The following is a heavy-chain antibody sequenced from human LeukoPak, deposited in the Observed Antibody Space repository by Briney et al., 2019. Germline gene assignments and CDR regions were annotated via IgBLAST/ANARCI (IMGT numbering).Heavy chain of an antibody. CDR3: ARDLGGYSYGPDLNWFDP. J-gene: IGHJ5*02. D-gene: IGHD5-18*01. Sequence: ASVKVSCKVSGYTLTELSMHWVRQAPGKGLEWMGGFDPEDGETIYAQKFQGRVTMTEDTSTDTAYMELSSLRSEDTAVYYCARDLGGYSYGPDLNWFDPWGQGTLVTVSS. CDR2: FDPEDGET. CDR1: GYTLTELS. V-gene: IGHV1-24*01.